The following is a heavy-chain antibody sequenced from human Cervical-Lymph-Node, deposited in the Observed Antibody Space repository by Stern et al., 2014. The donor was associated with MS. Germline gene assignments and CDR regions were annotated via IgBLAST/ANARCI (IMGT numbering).Heavy chain of an antibody. D-gene: IGHD5-18*01. V-gene: IGHV1-46*04. CDR3: AREHTAMGFGF. Sequence: VQLLESGAEVKKPGASVKVSCKATGYTFINFYMNWVRQAPGQGLEWMGIINPSDGSTSYAQNLQGRVTMTRDTSTNTFYMELGSLRSEDTAVYYCAREHTAMGFGFWGQGTLVTVSS. CDR1: GYTFINFY. CDR2: INPSDGST. J-gene: IGHJ4*02.